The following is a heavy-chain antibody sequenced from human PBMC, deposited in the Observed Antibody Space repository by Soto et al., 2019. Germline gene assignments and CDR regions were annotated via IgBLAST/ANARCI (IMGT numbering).Heavy chain of an antibody. J-gene: IGHJ5*02. CDR2: IYYSGST. D-gene: IGHD3-3*01. CDR1: GGSISSSSYY. Sequence: SETLSLTCTVSGGSISSSSYYWGWIRQPPGKGLEWIGSIYYSGSTYYNPSLKSRVTISVDTSKNQFSLKLSSVTAADTAVYYCARDHRDYDFWSADNWFDPWGQGTLVTVSS. CDR3: ARDHRDYDFWSADNWFDP. V-gene: IGHV4-39*01.